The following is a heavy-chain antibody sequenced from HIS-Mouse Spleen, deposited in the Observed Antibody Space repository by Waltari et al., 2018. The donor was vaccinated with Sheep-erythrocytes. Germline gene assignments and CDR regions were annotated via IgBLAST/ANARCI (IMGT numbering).Heavy chain of an antibody. J-gene: IGHJ4*02. CDR3: ARDEGTYYDFWSGYPPSYYFDY. V-gene: IGHV4-39*07. Sequence: QLQLQESGPGLVKPSATLSLTCTVSGGSISSSTYYWGWIRQPPGKGLEWIGSIYYSGSTYYNPSLKSRVTISVDTSKNQFSLKLSSVTAADTAVYYCARDEGTYYDFWSGYPPSYYFDYWGQGTLVTVSS. D-gene: IGHD3-3*01. CDR2: IYYSGST. CDR1: GGSISSSTYY.